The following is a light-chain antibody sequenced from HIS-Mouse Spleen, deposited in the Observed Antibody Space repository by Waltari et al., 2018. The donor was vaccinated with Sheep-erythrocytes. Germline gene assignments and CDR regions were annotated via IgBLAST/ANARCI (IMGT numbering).Light chain of an antibody. CDR1: SSDVCGSNY. J-gene: IGLJ1*01. CDR3: CSYAGSYNHV. V-gene: IGLV2-11*01. CDR2: DVS. Sequence: QSALTQPRSVSGSPGQSVTISRTGTSSDVCGSNYVTWYQQHPGKAPKLMIYDVSKRPSGVPDRFSGSKSGNTASLTISGLQAEDEADYYCCSYAGSYNHVFATGTKVTVL.